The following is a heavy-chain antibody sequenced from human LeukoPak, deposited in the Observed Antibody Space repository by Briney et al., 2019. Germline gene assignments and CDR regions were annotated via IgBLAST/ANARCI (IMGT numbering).Heavy chain of an antibody. J-gene: IGHJ4*02. CDR2: IIPIFGTA. D-gene: IGHD4-23*01. Sequence: ASVKVSCKASGGTFSSYAISWVRQAPGQGLEWMGGIIPIFGTANYAQKFQGRVTITTGESTSTAYMELSSLRSEDTAVYYCARWRDDYGGNFYFDYWGQGTLVTVSS. CDR3: ARWRDDYGGNFYFDY. CDR1: GGTFSSYA. V-gene: IGHV1-69*05.